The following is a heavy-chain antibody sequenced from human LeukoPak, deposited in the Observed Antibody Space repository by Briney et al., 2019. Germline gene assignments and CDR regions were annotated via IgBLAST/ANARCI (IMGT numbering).Heavy chain of an antibody. CDR1: GGTFSSYA. Sequence: ASVKVSCKASGGTFSSYAISWVRQAPGQGLEWMGGIIPIFDTANYAQKFQGRVTITTDESTSTAYMELSSLRSEDTAVYYCAGALRRLKAGTFDYWGQGTLVTVSS. D-gene: IGHD3-16*01. CDR2: IIPIFDTA. CDR3: AGALRRLKAGTFDY. J-gene: IGHJ4*02. V-gene: IGHV1-69*05.